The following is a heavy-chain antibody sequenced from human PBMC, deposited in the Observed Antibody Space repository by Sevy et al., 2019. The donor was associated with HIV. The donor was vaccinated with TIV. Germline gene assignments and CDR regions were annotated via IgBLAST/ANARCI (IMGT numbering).Heavy chain of an antibody. Sequence: GGSLRLSCAVSGFSLNDYWMSWVRQAPGKGLEWVANINQNGSVSYYVDSVKGRFTISRDDARNLLYLQMNNLRVEDTALYYCVRATPTEASFWGQGTLVTVSS. CDR1: GFSLNDYW. J-gene: IGHJ1*01. D-gene: IGHD2-15*01. CDR2: INQNGSVS. V-gene: IGHV3-7*01. CDR3: VRATPTEASF.